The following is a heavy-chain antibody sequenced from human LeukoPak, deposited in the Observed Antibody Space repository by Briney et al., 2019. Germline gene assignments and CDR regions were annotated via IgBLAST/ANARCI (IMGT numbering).Heavy chain of an antibody. J-gene: IGHJ3*02. CDR1: GYSFSSYG. Sequence: ASVKVSCKASGYSFSSYGISWVRQAPGQGLEWMAWIRADNGDRVYAQNLQDRVTMTTDTSTTTAYMELRSLRSDDTAVYYCARDGVGWAQHDVFDIWGQGTMVTVSS. D-gene: IGHD3-3*01. CDR2: IRADNGDR. V-gene: IGHV1-18*01. CDR3: ARDGVGWAQHDVFDI.